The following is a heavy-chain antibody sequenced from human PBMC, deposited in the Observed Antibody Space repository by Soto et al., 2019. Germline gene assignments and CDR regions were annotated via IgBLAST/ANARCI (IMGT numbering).Heavy chain of an antibody. CDR2: IYYSGST. CDR3: ARLGEVGRFDY. Sequence: SETLSLTCTVSGGSISSSSYYWGWIRQPPGKGLEWIGSIYYSGSTYYNPSLKSRVTISVDTSKNQFSLKLSSVTAADTAVYYCARLGEVGRFDYWGQGTLVTVSS. V-gene: IGHV4-39*01. D-gene: IGHD1-26*01. J-gene: IGHJ4*02. CDR1: GGSISSSSYY.